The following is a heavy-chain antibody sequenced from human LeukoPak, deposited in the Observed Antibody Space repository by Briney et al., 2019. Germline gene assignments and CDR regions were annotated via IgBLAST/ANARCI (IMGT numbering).Heavy chain of an antibody. D-gene: IGHD4-17*01. CDR3: ARADPTYGDSDDAFDI. V-gene: IGHV4-30-4*01. Sequence: SETLSLTCTVSGGSISSGDYYWSWIRQPPGKGLEWIGCIYYSGSTYYNPSLKSRVTISVDTSKNQFSLKLSSVTAADTAVYYCARADPTYGDSDDAFDIWGQGTMVTVSS. CDR1: GGSISSGDYY. CDR2: IYYSGST. J-gene: IGHJ3*02.